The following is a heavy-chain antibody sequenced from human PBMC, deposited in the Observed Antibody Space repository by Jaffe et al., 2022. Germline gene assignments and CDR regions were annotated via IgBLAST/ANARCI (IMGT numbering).Heavy chain of an antibody. D-gene: IGHD5-12*01. Sequence: QVQLVQSGAEVKKPGSSVKVSCKASGGTFSSYAISWVRQAPGQGLEWMGGIIPIFGTANYAQKFQGRVTITTDESTSTAYMELSSLRSEDTAVYYCARNHGGYNHFLGFAPYYYYMDVWGKGTTVTVSS. CDR3: ARNHGGYNHFLGFAPYYYYMDV. CDR1: GGTFSSYA. J-gene: IGHJ6*03. CDR2: IIPIFGTA. V-gene: IGHV1-69*05.